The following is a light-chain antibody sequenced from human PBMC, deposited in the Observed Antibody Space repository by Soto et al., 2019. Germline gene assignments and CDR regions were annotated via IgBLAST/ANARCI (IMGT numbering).Light chain of an antibody. CDR3: SSYTSSSSYV. V-gene: IGLV2-14*03. CDR2: DVS. CDR1: GSDIGGFYH. Sequence: QSALTQPASVSDSPGQSITISCIGTGSDIGGFYHVSWHQQHPGKAPKHIIYDVSNRPSGVSNRFSGSKTGNTASLIISGLQAEDEADYYCSSYTSSSSYVFGSGTKLTVL. J-gene: IGLJ1*01.